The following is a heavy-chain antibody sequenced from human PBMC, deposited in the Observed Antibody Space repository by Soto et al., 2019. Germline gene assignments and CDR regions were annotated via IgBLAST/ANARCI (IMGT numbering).Heavy chain of an antibody. Sequence: QVQLQESGPGLVKPSQTLSLTCTVSGGSISSGGYYWSWIRQHPGKGLAWIGYIYYSGSTYYNPYLKSRVTISVDTSKNQFSLKLSSVTAADTAVYYCARFGEDSSGYYYRSSAFDIWGQGTMVTVSS. V-gene: IGHV4-31*03. J-gene: IGHJ3*02. CDR2: IYYSGST. CDR3: ARFGEDSSGYYYRSSAFDI. D-gene: IGHD3-22*01. CDR1: GGSISSGGYY.